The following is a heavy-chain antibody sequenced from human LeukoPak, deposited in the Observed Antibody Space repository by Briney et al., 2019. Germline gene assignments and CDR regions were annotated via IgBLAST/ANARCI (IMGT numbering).Heavy chain of an antibody. D-gene: IGHD3-22*01. CDR3: ARDPYYYDSSGYYFRSYNPRRPTDDAFDI. CDR2: ISAYNGNT. CDR1: GYTFTSYG. V-gene: IGHV1-18*01. J-gene: IGHJ3*02. Sequence: GASVKVSCKASGYTFTSYGISWVRQAPGQGLKWMGWISAYNGNTNYAQKFQGRVTMTTDTSTSTAYMELRSLGSDDTAVYYCARDPYYYDSSGYYFRSYNPRRPTDDAFDIWGQGTMVTVSS.